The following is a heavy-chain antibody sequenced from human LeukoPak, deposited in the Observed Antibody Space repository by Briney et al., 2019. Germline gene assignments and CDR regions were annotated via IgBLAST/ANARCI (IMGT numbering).Heavy chain of an antibody. D-gene: IGHD2-2*01. CDR3: ARGDIVVVPAAGTDY. CDR2: INAGNGNT. CDR1: GYTFTSCA. J-gene: IGHJ4*02. V-gene: IGHV1-3*01. Sequence: ASVKVSCKASGYTFTSCAMHWVRQAPGQRLEWMGWINAGNGNTKYSQKFQGRVTITRDTSASTAYMELSSLRSEDTAVYYCARGDIVVVPAAGTDYWGQGTLVTVSS.